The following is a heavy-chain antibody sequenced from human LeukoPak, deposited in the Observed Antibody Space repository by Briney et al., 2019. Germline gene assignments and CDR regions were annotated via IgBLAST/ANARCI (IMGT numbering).Heavy chain of an antibody. Sequence: ASVNVSCKASGYTFTGYYMHWVRQAPGQGLEWMGWINPNSGDTNYAQKFQGRVTMTRDTSISTAYMELSRLTSDDTTVYYCARSVAATPCNWFDPWGQGTLVTVSS. CDR3: ARSVAATPCNWFDP. V-gene: IGHV1-2*02. J-gene: IGHJ5*02. CDR2: INPNSGDT. D-gene: IGHD2-15*01. CDR1: GYTFTGYY.